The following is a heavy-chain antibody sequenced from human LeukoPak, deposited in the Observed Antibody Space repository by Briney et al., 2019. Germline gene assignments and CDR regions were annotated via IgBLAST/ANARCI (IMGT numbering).Heavy chain of an antibody. Sequence: ASVKVSCKASGYTFTNYGITWVRQAPGQGLEWMGWISAYNGNTDYAQKLQGRVTMTIDTSTSTAYMELRSLRSDDTAVYYCARERTTVTAFDYWGQGTLVTVSS. CDR1: GYTFTNYG. CDR3: ARERTTVTAFDY. J-gene: IGHJ4*02. D-gene: IGHD4-11*01. V-gene: IGHV1-18*01. CDR2: ISAYNGNT.